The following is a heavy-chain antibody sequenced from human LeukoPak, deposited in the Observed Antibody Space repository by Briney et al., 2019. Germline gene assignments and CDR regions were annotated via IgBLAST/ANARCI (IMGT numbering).Heavy chain of an antibody. V-gene: IGHV3-48*01. Sequence: GGSLRLSCAASGFSFSGYNMNWVRLAPGKGLEWVSYISSSSSTIYYADSVKGRFTISRDNAKNSLYLQMNSLRAEDTAVYYCARIIAAAGTGYWGQGTLVTVSS. CDR1: GFSFSGYN. D-gene: IGHD6-13*01. CDR2: ISSSSSTI. CDR3: ARIIAAAGTGY. J-gene: IGHJ4*02.